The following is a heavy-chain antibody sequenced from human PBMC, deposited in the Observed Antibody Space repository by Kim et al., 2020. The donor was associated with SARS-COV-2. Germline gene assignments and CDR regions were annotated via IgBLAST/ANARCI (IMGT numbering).Heavy chain of an antibody. J-gene: IGHJ4*02. CDR3: AKDVNRAYYYDSSGYYDY. Sequence: GGSLRLSCAASGFTFSSYAMSWVRQAPGKGLEWVSAISGSGGSTYYADSVKGRFTISRDNSKNTLYLQMNSLRAEDTAVYYCAKDVNRAYYYDSSGYYDYWGQGTLVTVSS. D-gene: IGHD3-22*01. CDR1: GFTFSSYA. CDR2: ISGSGGST. V-gene: IGHV3-23*01.